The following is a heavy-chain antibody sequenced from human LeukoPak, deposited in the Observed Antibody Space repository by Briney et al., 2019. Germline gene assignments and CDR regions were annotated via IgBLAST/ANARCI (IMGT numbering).Heavy chain of an antibody. CDR3: ARGPASYCSSTSCSAFDI. J-gene: IGHJ3*02. Sequence: SETLSPTCAVSGGSISSYYGIWVRQPPGKGLEWIGYICHRGSTYYNPSLKSRVTISVDRSKNQFSLKLSSVTAADTAVYYCARGPASYCSSTSCSAFDIWGQGTMVTVSS. CDR2: ICHRGST. V-gene: IGHV4-59*12. D-gene: IGHD2-2*01. CDR1: GGSISSYY.